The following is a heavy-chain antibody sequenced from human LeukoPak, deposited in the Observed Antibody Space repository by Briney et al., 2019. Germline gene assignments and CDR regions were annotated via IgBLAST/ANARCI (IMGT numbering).Heavy chain of an antibody. CDR1: GYTFTGYY. Sequence: ASVKVSCKASGYTFTGYYMHWVRQAPGQGLEWMGRINPNSGGTNYAQKFQGRVTMTRDTSISTAYMELSRLRSDDTAVYYCARVVDGLNDAFDIWGQGTMVAVSS. D-gene: IGHD5-24*01. CDR2: INPNSGGT. CDR3: ARVVDGLNDAFDI. J-gene: IGHJ3*02. V-gene: IGHV1-2*06.